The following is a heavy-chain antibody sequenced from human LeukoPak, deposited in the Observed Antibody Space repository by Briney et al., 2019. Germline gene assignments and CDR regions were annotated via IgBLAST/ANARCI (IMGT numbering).Heavy chain of an antibody. CDR1: GFTLRSYG. D-gene: IGHD3-10*01. Sequence: GGSLRLSCAASGFTLRSYGMHWVRQAPGEGLEWVAVIWHDGSVLDYSESVKGRFTVSRDNRKNTLYLQMDSLRVEDTAVYYCARDRGQDDPIDIWGQGTLVTVSP. CDR3: ARDRGQDDPIDI. V-gene: IGHV3-33*01. J-gene: IGHJ4*02. CDR2: IWHDGSVL.